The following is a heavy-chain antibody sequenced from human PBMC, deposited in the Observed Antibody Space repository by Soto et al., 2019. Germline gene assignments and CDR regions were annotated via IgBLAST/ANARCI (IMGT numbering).Heavy chain of an antibody. CDR2: IYYSGTT. V-gene: IGHV4-39*01. J-gene: IGHJ4*02. D-gene: IGHD6-13*01. CDR3: ARWGGTAAGTLHFDY. CDR1: GGSISSSSYY. Sequence: QLQLQESGPGLVKPSETLSLTCTVSGGSISSSSYYWGWIRQPPGKGLEWIGNIYYSGTTYYNPSLKSRVTVSVDTSKNQFSLKLSSVTAADTAVYYCARWGGTAAGTLHFDYWGQGTLVTVSS.